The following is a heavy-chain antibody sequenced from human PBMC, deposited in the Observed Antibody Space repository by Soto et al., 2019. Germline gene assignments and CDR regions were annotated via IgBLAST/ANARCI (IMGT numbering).Heavy chain of an antibody. CDR3: ARVVGQLVPGFES. D-gene: IGHD6-6*01. CDR1: GFTFSSYS. CDR2: ISSSSSYI. Sequence: EVQLVESGGGLVKPGGSLRLSCAASGFTFSSYSMNWVRQAPGKGLEWVSSISSSSSYIYYADSVKGRCTITRDYAKNSLYLQMNSRRADDTAVYYCARVVGQLVPGFESWGQGTMVTVSS. V-gene: IGHV3-21*01. J-gene: IGHJ4*02.